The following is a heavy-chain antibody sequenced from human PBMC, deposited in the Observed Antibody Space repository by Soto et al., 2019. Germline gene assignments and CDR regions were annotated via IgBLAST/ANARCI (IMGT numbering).Heavy chain of an antibody. CDR3: ARWWFGEFFDS. J-gene: IGHJ4*02. V-gene: IGHV4-30-4*01. CDR2: IYYSGST. Sequence: QVQLQESGPGLVKPSQTLSLTCTVSGGSISSGDYYWSWIRQPPGKGLEWIGYIYYSGSTYYNPSLKSRXTXSXXTSNHQLSRKLSSVTAADTAVYYCARWWFGEFFDSWGQGTLVTVSS. D-gene: IGHD3-10*01. CDR1: GGSISSGDYY.